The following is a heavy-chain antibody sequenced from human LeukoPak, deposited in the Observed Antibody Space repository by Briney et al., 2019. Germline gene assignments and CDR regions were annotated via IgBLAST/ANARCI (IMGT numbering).Heavy chain of an antibody. CDR1: GFTFSSYA. J-gene: IGHJ4*02. CDR3: ARPYYYGSGSYYGY. V-gene: IGHV3-30-3*01. CDR2: ISYDGSNK. Sequence: GGSLRLSCAASGFTFSSYAMHWVRQAPGKGLEWVAVISYDGSNKYYADSVKGRFTISRENSKNTLYLQMNSLRAEDKAVYYCARPYYYGSGSYYGYWGQGTLVTVYS. D-gene: IGHD3-10*01.